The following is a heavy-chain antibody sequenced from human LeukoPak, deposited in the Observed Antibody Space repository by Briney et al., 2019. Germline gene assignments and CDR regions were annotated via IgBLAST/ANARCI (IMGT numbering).Heavy chain of an antibody. Sequence: GGSLRLACAVSGFIFSNYAMECVRQAPGMGLGWDAFIRYDGSNTNYADSLKGLFTISRHNSKHTMYRQLNNLNAEDTAVSYCAKDEVVPGYYYTDVWGRGTTVTISS. D-gene: IGHD2-2*01. V-gene: IGHV3-30*02. J-gene: IGHJ6*03. CDR1: GFIFSNYA. CDR2: IRYDGSNT. CDR3: AKDEVVPGYYYTDV.